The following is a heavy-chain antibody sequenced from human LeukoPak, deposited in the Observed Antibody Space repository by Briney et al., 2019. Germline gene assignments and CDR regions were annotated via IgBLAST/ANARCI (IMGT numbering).Heavy chain of an antibody. V-gene: IGHV4-61*02. Sequence: PSETLSLTCTVSGGSISSGSYYWSWIRQPAGKGLEWIGRIYTSGSTNYNPSLKSRVTISVDTSKNQFSLKLSSVTAADTAVYYCARDSWRLDWFDPWGQGTLVTVSS. CDR1: GGSISSGSYY. CDR2: IYTSGST. CDR3: ARDSWRLDWFDP. J-gene: IGHJ5*02.